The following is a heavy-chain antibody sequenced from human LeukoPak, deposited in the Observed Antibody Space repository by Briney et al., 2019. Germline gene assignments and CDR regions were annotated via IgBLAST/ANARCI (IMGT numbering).Heavy chain of an antibody. CDR1: GFTFSHYA. D-gene: IGHD2-8*01. CDR3: ARGTMVYAIQYYFNY. V-gene: IGHV3-30*04. Sequence: GGSLRLSCAASGFTFSHYAMHWVRQAPGKGLEWVALISYDGSSMFYVDSVKGRFTISRDNSKNTLYLQMNSLGTEDTAVYYCARGTMVYAIQYYFNYWGQGTLVTVSS. J-gene: IGHJ4*02. CDR2: ISYDGSSM.